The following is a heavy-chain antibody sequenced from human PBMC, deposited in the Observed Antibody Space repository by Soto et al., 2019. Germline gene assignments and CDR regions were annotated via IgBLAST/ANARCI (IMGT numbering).Heavy chain of an antibody. CDR2: IYYSGST. D-gene: IGHD6-19*01. Sequence: SETLSLTCTVSGGSISSSSYYWGWIRQPPGKGLEWIGSIYYSGSTYYNPSLKSRISISGDTSNNQYSLKLSSVTASDTAVYDCARRAVAGTESDYGMDVWGQGTTVTVSS. CDR1: GGSISSSSYY. V-gene: IGHV4-39*01. CDR3: ARRAVAGTESDYGMDV. J-gene: IGHJ6*02.